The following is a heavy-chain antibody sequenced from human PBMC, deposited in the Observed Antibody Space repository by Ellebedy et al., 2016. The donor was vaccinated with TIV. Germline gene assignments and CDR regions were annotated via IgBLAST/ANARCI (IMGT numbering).Heavy chain of an antibody. CDR2: IYYSGDT. CDR1: GGSMRSYY. CDR3: ARVPSRRLVYFDY. V-gene: IGHV4-59*01. J-gene: IGHJ4*02. Sequence: MPSETLSPTCTVSGGSMRSYYWGWIRQPPGKGLEYIGYIYYSGDTYYSSSLKNRVTISVDASKNQFSLMVTSVTSADTAVYYCARVPSRRLVYFDYWGQGALVTVSS. D-gene: IGHD6-19*01.